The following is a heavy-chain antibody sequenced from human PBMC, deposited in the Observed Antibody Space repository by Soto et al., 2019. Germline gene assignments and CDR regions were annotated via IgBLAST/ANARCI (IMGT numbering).Heavy chain of an antibody. CDR1: GGSISSYY. Sequence: QVQLQESGPGLVKPSETLSLTCTVSGGSISSYYWSWIRQPPGKGLEWIGYIYYSGSTNYNPSLKSGVIISVDTSKNQFSLKLSSVTASETAMYYCARDRLWGRAYYYYGMDVWGQGTTVTVSS. J-gene: IGHJ6*02. CDR2: IYYSGST. CDR3: ARDRLWGRAYYYYGMDV. D-gene: IGHD5-18*01. V-gene: IGHV4-59*01.